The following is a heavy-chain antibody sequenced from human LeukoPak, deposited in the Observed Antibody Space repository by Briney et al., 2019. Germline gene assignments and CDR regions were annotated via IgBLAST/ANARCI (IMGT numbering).Heavy chain of an antibody. J-gene: IGHJ3*01. CDR2: IWFDGTNK. Sequence: GGSLRLSCTGSGFTFSTFAMHWVRQAPGKGLEGVAVIWFDGTNKYYADSVKGRFTISRDNSENTLYLQMNSLRAEGTAVYYCARRLYCSGTSCYTGPDALDVWGQGTVVTVSS. CDR3: ARRLYCSGTSCYTGPDALDV. V-gene: IGHV3-33*08. CDR1: GFTFSTFA. D-gene: IGHD2-2*02.